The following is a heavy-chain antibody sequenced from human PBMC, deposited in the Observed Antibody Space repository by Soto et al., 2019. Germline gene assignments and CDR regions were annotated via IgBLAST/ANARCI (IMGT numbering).Heavy chain of an antibody. D-gene: IGHD3-3*01. V-gene: IGHV4-31*02. CDR3: ARGGGYYRNFDS. Sequence: QVQLQESGPGLVKPSQTLSLTCSVSGGSITSGGYSWTWIRHQPGKALQWIGYVFDSGKTYYNPSLKGRLPISVNPAKKLFFPELSSVDSADTGGYFCARGGGYYRNFDSWGQGTLVSVSS. CDR2: VFDSGKT. CDR1: GGSITSGGYS. J-gene: IGHJ4*02.